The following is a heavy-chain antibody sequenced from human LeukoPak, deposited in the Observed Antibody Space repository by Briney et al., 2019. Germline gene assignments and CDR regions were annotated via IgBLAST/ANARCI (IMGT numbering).Heavy chain of an antibody. CDR1: GFTFSSYW. CDR2: ISYDGSNK. Sequence: TGGSLRLSCAASGFTFSSYWMHWVRQAPGKGLEWVAVISYDGSNKYYADSVKGRFTISRDNSKNTLYLQMNSLRAEDTAVYYCAKGPRELLWFGEFSDYWGQGTLVTVSS. D-gene: IGHD3-10*01. J-gene: IGHJ4*02. CDR3: AKGPRELLWFGEFSDY. V-gene: IGHV3-30*18.